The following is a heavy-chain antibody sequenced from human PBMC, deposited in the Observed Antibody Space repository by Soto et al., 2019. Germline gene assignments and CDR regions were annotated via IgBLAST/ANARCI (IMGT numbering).Heavy chain of an antibody. CDR3: ARGAGSGWKDWFDP. CDR1: GFTVSSNY. CDR2: IYSGGST. V-gene: IGHV3-53*01. D-gene: IGHD6-19*01. J-gene: IGHJ5*02. Sequence: VQLVESGGGLIQPGGSLRLSCAASGFTVSSNYMSWVRQAPGKGLEWVSVIYSGGSTYYADSVKGRFTISRDNSKNTLYLQMNSLRAEDTAVYYCARGAGSGWKDWFDPWGQGTLVTVSS.